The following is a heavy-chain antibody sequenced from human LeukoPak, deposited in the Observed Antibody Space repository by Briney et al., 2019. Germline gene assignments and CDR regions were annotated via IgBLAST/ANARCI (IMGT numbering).Heavy chain of an antibody. CDR2: IYYSGST. Sequence: PSETLSLTCSVSGASISSSSYYWGWIRQPPGKGLEWIGNIYYSGSTYYNPSLKSRVTISADTSKNQFSLKLSAVTAADTAVYYCASVRRGFGESSKYYSYYYMDVWGNGTTVTISS. J-gene: IGHJ6*03. CDR1: GASISSSSYY. V-gene: IGHV4-39*01. D-gene: IGHD3-10*01. CDR3: ASVRRGFGESSKYYSYYYMDV.